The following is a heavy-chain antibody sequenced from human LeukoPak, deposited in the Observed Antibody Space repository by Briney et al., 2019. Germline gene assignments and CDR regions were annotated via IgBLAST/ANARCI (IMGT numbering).Heavy chain of an antibody. V-gene: IGHV3-48*03. CDR3: ARVYYDSSDAFDI. J-gene: IGHJ3*02. CDR1: GFTFSSYE. Sequence: GGSLRLSCAASGFTFSSYEMNWVRHAPGKGLEWVSYISSSGSTIYYADSVKGRFTISRDNATNSLYLQMNSLRAEDTAVYYCARVYYDSSDAFDIWGQGTMVTVSS. CDR2: ISSSGSTI. D-gene: IGHD3-22*01.